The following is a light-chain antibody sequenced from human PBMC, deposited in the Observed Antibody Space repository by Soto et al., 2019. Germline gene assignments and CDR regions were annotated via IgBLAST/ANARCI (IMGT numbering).Light chain of an antibody. CDR3: QQRSNWPRYT. Sequence: EIVLTQSPATLSLSPGERATLSCRASQSVSSYLAWYQQKPGQAPRLLIYDASNRATGIPARFSGSGSGTDFTLPISSLEPEDFAVDYCQQRSNWPRYTFGQGTKLEIK. J-gene: IGKJ2*01. CDR1: QSVSSY. V-gene: IGKV3-11*01. CDR2: DAS.